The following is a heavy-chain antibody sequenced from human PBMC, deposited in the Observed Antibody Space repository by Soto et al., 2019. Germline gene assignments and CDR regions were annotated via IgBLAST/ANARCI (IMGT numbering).Heavy chain of an antibody. CDR1: GGSISSYY. CDR2: IYYSGST. J-gene: IGHJ3*02. CDR3: ARPASTAFRGAFDI. V-gene: IGHV4-59*08. D-gene: IGHD3-16*01. Sequence: QVQLQESGPGLVKPSETLSLTCTVSGGSISSYYWSWIRQPPGKGLEWSGYIYYSGSTNYNPSLKSRLTISVDTSKNQFSLKLSSVTAADTAVYYCARPASTAFRGAFDIWGQGTMVTVSS.